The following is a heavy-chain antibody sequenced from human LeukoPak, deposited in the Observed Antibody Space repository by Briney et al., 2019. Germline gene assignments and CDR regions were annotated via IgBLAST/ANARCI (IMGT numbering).Heavy chain of an antibody. CDR2: IWYDASNK. CDR1: GFTFSTYG. Sequence: QAEGSLRLSCAASGFTFSTYGMHWVRQAPGKGLEWVAVIWYDASNKYFADSVKGRFTISRDNSKNTLYLQMNSLRAEDTAVYYCTRDVGAAGYWGQGTLVTVSS. V-gene: IGHV3-33*08. CDR3: TRDVGAAGY. J-gene: IGHJ4*02. D-gene: IGHD6-13*01.